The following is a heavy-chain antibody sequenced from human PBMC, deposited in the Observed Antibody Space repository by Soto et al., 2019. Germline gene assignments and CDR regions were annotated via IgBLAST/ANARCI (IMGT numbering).Heavy chain of an antibody. CDR3: ASLCASTYSPRAFDY. D-gene: IGHD2-15*01. CDR1: GFAFTSYW. J-gene: IGHJ4*02. V-gene: IGHV3-74*01. CDR2: IKSDGSSA. Sequence: PGGSLRLACAASGFAFTSYWIHWLRQAPGKGLVWVARIKSDGSSADYADSVKGRFTISRDNAKNTLYLQMDSLRAEDAAVYYCASLCASTYSPRAFDYWGQGTLVTVSS.